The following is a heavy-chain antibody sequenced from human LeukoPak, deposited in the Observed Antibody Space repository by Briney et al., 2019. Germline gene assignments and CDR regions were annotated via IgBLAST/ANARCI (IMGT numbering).Heavy chain of an antibody. D-gene: IGHD2-21*01. J-gene: IGHJ6*02. Sequence: GGSLRLSCAASGFTFDDYAMHWVRQAPGKGLEWVSLISWDGGSTYYADSVKGRFTISRDNSKNSLYLQMNSLRAEDTALYYCAKDMATYCGGDCYYGMDVWGQGTTVTVSS. CDR1: GFTFDDYA. CDR3: AKDMATYCGGDCYYGMDV. V-gene: IGHV3-43D*03. CDR2: ISWDGGST.